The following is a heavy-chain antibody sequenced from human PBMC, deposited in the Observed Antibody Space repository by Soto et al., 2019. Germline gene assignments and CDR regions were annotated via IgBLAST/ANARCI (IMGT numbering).Heavy chain of an antibody. CDR3: ATFSRVTGTMK. CDR2: IKSKTDGGTT. J-gene: IGHJ4*02. CDR1: GFTFSNAW. D-gene: IGHD1-7*01. Sequence: EVQLVESGGALVRPGESLRLSCAASGFTFSNAWMNWVRQAPGKGLEWVGLIKSKTDGGTTDYATPLKSRFTISRDDSKNTLCLQLDRIQHMLAALYSCATFSRVTGTMKWGQGTLVTVSS. V-gene: IGHV3-15*07.